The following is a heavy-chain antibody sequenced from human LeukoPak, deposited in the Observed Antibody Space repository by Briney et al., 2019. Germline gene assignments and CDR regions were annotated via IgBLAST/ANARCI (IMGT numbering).Heavy chain of an antibody. D-gene: IGHD3-22*01. J-gene: IGHJ6*02. CDR3: ARGIYDSSGYYYGLDV. CDR2: ISDSGTNT. Sequence: GGSLRLSCAASGFTFSSYSMNWVRQAPGKGLEWVSYISDSGTNTYYANSVKGRFTISRDNAKNSLYLQMNSLRAEDTAVYYCARGIYDSSGYYYGLDVWGQGTTVTVSS. V-gene: IGHV3-48*04. CDR1: GFTFSSYS.